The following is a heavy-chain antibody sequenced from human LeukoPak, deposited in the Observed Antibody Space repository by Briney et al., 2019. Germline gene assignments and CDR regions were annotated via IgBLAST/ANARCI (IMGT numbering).Heavy chain of an antibody. J-gene: IGHJ6*02. Sequence: GGSLRLSCAASGFTVSSNYMSWVRQAPGKGLEWVSAISGSGGSTYYADSVKGRFTISRDNSKNTLYLQMNSLRAEDTAVYYCAKDGVYSSSWYFYYHYGMDVWGQGTTVTVSS. D-gene: IGHD6-13*01. CDR2: ISGSGGST. CDR1: GFTVSSNY. V-gene: IGHV3-23*01. CDR3: AKDGVYSSSWYFYYHYGMDV.